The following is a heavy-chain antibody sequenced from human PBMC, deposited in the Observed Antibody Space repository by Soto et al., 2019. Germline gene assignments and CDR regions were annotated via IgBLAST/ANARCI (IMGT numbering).Heavy chain of an antibody. CDR3: AATATGYYSNYRDCFDP. Sequence: SETLSLTCTVSGGSISSGGYYWSWIRQHPGKGLEWIGYIYYSGSTYYNPSLKSRVTISVDTSKNQFSLKLSSVTAADTAVYYCAATATGYYSNYRDCFDPWGQGTLVTVSS. CDR1: GGSISSGGYY. D-gene: IGHD4-4*01. V-gene: IGHV4-31*03. J-gene: IGHJ5*02. CDR2: IYYSGST.